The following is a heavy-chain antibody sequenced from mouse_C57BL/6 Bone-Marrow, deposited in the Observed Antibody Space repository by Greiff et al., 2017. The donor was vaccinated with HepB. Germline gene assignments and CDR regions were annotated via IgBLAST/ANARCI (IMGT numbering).Heavy chain of an antibody. CDR3: ASQGEHNWDEKDWYFDV. D-gene: IGHD4-1*01. Sequence: EVQVVESGGGLVQPGESLKLSCESNEYEFPSHDMSWVRKTPEKRLELVAAINSDGGSTYYPDTMERRFIISRDNTKKTLYLQMSSLRSEDTALYYCASQGEHNWDEKDWYFDVWGTGTTVTVSS. J-gene: IGHJ1*03. V-gene: IGHV5-2*01. CDR1: EYEFPSHD. CDR2: INSDGGST.